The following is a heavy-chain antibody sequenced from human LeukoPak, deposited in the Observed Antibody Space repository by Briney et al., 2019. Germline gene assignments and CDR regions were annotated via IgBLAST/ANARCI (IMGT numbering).Heavy chain of an antibody. CDR1: GFTFSSYS. CDR3: AKDRHGPVDY. D-gene: IGHD3-10*01. J-gene: IGHJ4*02. Sequence: GGSLRLSCAASGFTFSSYSMSWVRQAPGKGLEWVSAISGSGGSTYYADSAKGRFTISRDNSKNTLYLQMNSLRAEDTAVYYCAKDRHGPVDYWGQGTLVTVSS. V-gene: IGHV3-23*01. CDR2: ISGSGGST.